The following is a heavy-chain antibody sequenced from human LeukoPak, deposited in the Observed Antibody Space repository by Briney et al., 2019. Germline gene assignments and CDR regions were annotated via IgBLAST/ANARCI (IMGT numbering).Heavy chain of an antibody. CDR2: IHPGDSDT. J-gene: IGHJ5*02. D-gene: IGHD2-2*01. CDR3: ARQAVPAAIWFDP. V-gene: IGHV5-51*01. Sequence: GESLKISCKGSGYSFTSYWIGWVRQMPGKGLEWMGIIHPGDSDTRYSPSFQGQVTISADKSISTAYLQWSSLKASDTAMYYCARQAVPAAIWFDPWGQGTLVTVSS. CDR1: GYSFTSYW.